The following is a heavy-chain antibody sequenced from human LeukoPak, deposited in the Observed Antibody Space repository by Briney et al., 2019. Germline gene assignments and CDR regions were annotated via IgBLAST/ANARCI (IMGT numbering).Heavy chain of an antibody. CDR2: ISSSSSYI. CDR1: GFTFSSYS. J-gene: IGHJ5*02. D-gene: IGHD6-6*01. CDR3: ARVLPSGSSSWRWFDP. Sequence: GGSLRLSCAASGFTFSSYSMNCVRQAPGKGLEWVSSISSSSSYIYYADSVKGRFTISRDNAKNSLYLQMNSLRAEDTAVYYCARVLPSGSSSWRWFDPWGQGTLVTVSS. V-gene: IGHV3-21*04.